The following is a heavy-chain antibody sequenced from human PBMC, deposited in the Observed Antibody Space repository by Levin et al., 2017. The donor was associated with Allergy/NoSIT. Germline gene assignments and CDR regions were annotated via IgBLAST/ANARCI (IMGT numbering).Heavy chain of an antibody. D-gene: IGHD3-10*01. CDR3: ARGGAGGSGSYPLYH. CDR2: VFYSGTT. CDR1: GGSIGSYY. Sequence: SETLSLTCTVSGGSIGSYYWSWVRQPPGKGLEWIGYVFYSGTTNYNPSVKSGVTISLDSSKNHFSLTLRSVTAADTAVYYCARGGAGGSGSYPLYHWGQGTLVTVSS. V-gene: IGHV4-59*01. J-gene: IGHJ5*02.